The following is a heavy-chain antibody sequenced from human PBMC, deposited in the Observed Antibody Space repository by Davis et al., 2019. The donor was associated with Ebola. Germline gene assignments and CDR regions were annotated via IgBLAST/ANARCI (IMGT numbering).Heavy chain of an antibody. J-gene: IGHJ5*02. CDR1: GYTFTSYG. V-gene: IGHV1-18*01. CDR2: ISAYNGNT. D-gene: IGHD3-10*01. CDR3: ARAITMVRPNNWFDP. Sequence: ASVKVSCKASGYTFTSYGIIWVRQAPGQGLEWMGWISAYNGNTNYAQKLQGRVTMTTDTSTSTAYMELRSLRSDDTAVYYCARAITMVRPNNWFDPWGQGTLVTVSS.